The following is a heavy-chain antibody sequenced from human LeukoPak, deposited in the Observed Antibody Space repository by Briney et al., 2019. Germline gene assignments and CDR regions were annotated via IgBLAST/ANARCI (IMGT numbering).Heavy chain of an antibody. D-gene: IGHD2/OR15-2a*01. Sequence: ASVKVSCKVSGNTFTDLSMNWVRQAPGQGLEWMGGFDPEDVETIYAQKFQGRVTITDDTSTATAYMELSSLRPDDTAVYYCATDFYRGRQFDYWGQGTLVTVSS. CDR1: GNTFTDLS. J-gene: IGHJ4*02. CDR2: FDPEDVET. V-gene: IGHV1-24*01. CDR3: ATDFYRGRQFDY.